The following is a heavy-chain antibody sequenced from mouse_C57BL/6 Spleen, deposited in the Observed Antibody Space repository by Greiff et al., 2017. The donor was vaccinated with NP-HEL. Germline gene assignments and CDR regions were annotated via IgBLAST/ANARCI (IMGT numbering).Heavy chain of an antibody. CDR1: GFNIKDDY. Sequence: DVKLQESGAELVRPGASVKLSCTASGFNIKDDYMHWVKQRPEQGLEWIGWIDPENGDTEYASKFQGKATITEDTPSNTAYLQLSSLTSEDTAAYCCTTDGFDYWGQGTTLTVSS. D-gene: IGHD2-3*01. CDR2: IDPENGDT. V-gene: IGHV14-4*01. CDR3: TTDGFDY. J-gene: IGHJ2*01.